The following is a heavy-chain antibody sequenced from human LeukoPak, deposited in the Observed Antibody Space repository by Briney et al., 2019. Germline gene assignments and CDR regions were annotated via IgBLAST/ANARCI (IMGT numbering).Heavy chain of an antibody. J-gene: IGHJ4*02. CDR3: ARGTGYCSSTSCYRGLGLDY. D-gene: IGHD2-2*02. CDR2: INHSGST. Sequence: SETLSLTCAVCGGSFSGYYWSWIRQPPGKGLEWIGEINHSGSTNYNPSLKSRVTISVDTSKNQFSLKLSSVTAADTAVYYCARGTGYCSSTSCYRGLGLDYWGQGTLVTVSS. CDR1: GGSFSGYY. V-gene: IGHV4-34*01.